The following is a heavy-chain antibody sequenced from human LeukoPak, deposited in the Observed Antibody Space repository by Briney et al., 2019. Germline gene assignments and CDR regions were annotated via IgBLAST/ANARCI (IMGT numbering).Heavy chain of an antibody. CDR1: GYTFSNYG. Sequence: ASVKVSCKASGYTFSNYGITWVRQAPGQGLEWMGWISAYNGNTDYAQKLQGRVTMTTDTSTSTAYMELRSLRSDDTAVYYCARHKEVGDYYYFDYWGQGTLVTVSS. CDR2: ISAYNGNT. D-gene: IGHD2/OR15-2a*01. J-gene: IGHJ4*02. CDR3: ARHKEVGDYYYFDY. V-gene: IGHV1-18*01.